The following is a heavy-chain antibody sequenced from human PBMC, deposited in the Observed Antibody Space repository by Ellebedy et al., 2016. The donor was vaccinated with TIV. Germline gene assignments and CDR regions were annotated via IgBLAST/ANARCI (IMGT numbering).Heavy chain of an antibody. CDR1: GGTFSSDG. V-gene: IGHV1-69*06. CDR3: ARESAPIHHGSLYYGMDV. Sequence: AASVKVSCKASGGTFSSDGFSWVRQAPGQGLEWMGGIIPIFGTAKYAQKFQGRVTITADKSTSTAYMELSSLTSEDTAVYYCARESAPIHHGSLYYGMDVWGQGTTVTVSS. D-gene: IGHD1-26*01. CDR2: IIPIFGTA. J-gene: IGHJ6*02.